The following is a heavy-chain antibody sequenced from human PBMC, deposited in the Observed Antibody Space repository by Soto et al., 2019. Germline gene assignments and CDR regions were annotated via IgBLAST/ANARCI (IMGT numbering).Heavy chain of an antibody. CDR2: IIPIFGTA. J-gene: IGHJ5*02. Sequence: GASVKVSCKASGGTFSSYAISWVRQAPGQGLEWVGGIIPIFGTANYAQKFQGRVTITADESTSTAYMELSSLRSEDTAVYYCARVGLDYYTRWFDPWGQGTLVTVSS. CDR1: GGTFSSYA. D-gene: IGHD3-22*01. V-gene: IGHV1-69*13. CDR3: ARVGLDYYTRWFDP.